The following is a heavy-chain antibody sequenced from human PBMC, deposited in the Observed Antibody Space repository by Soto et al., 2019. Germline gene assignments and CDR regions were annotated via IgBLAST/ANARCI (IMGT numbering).Heavy chain of an antibody. V-gene: IGHV4-34*01. CDR3: ARTSGYRSGWYVSWFDP. J-gene: IGHJ5*02. D-gene: IGHD6-19*01. Sequence: XGTLSLTCAVYGGSFSGYYWSGIRQPPGKGLEWIGEINHSGSTNYNPSLKSRVTISVDTSKNQFSLKLSSVTAADTAVYYCARTSGYRSGWYVSWFDPWGQGTLVTVSS. CDR2: INHSGST. CDR1: GGSFSGYY.